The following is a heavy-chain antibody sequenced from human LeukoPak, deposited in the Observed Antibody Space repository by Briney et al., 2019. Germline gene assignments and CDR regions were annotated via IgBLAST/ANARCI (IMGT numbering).Heavy chain of an antibody. CDR1: GYTFTSYG. D-gene: IGHD6-13*01. J-gene: IGHJ4*02. CDR3: ARLTAAGTLEYYFAY. CDR2: IIPIFGTA. V-gene: IGHV1-69*13. Sequence: ASVKVSCKASGYTFTSYGISWVRQAPGQGLEWMGGIIPIFGTANYAQKFQGRVTITADESTSTAYMELSSLTSEDTAVYYCARLTAAGTLEYYFAYWGQGTLVTVSS.